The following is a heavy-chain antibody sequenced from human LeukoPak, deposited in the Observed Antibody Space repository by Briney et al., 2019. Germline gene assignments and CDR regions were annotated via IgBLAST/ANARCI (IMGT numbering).Heavy chain of an antibody. Sequence: GGSMRLSCAASGFTFSSYGMHWVREAPGKGLEWVAVISDDGSNKYYADAVKGRFTISRDNSKNTLYLQMNSLRAEDTAVYYCARDCSSTSCYRHYYYYYYGMDVWGQGTTVTVSS. CDR2: ISDDGSNK. V-gene: IGHV3-30*03. D-gene: IGHD2-2*01. J-gene: IGHJ6*02. CDR3: ARDCSSTSCYRHYYYYYYGMDV. CDR1: GFTFSSYG.